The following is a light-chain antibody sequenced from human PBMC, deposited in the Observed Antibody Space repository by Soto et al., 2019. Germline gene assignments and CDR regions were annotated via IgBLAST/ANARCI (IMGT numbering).Light chain of an antibody. Sequence: EIVMTQSPATLSVSPGERATLSCRASQSVSTNLAWYQQKPGQAPRLVIHGASTRATGIPARFSGSGSGTDFTLTISSLQSEDFAVYCCQQYYNWPRTFGQGTKVEI. CDR3: QQYYNWPRT. CDR1: QSVSTN. J-gene: IGKJ1*01. V-gene: IGKV3-15*01. CDR2: GAS.